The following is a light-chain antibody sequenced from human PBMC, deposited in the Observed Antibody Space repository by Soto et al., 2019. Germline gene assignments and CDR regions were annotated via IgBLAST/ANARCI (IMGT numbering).Light chain of an antibody. CDR3: QKYNNWPPWT. CDR2: GAS. V-gene: IGKV3D-15*01. CDR1: QSVSSN. J-gene: IGKJ1*01. Sequence: EIVMTQSPATLSVSPGERATLSCRASQSVSSNLAWYQQKPGQAPRLLIYGASTRATGIPARFSGSGSGTEFTLTISRLQSEDFAVYYCQKYNNWPPWTFGQGTKVDNK.